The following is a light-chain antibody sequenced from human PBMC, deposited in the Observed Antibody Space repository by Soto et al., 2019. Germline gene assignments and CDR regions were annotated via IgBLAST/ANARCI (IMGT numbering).Light chain of an antibody. CDR2: EGS. Sequence: QSVLTQPASVSGSPGQSITISCTGTSSDVGGYNLVSWYQQHPGKAPKLMIYEGSKWPTGVSNRFSGSKSGNTASLTISGHQAEDEADYYCCSYAGSSTYVFGTGTKLTVL. CDR3: CSYAGSSTYV. V-gene: IGLV2-23*01. J-gene: IGLJ1*01. CDR1: SSDVGGYNL.